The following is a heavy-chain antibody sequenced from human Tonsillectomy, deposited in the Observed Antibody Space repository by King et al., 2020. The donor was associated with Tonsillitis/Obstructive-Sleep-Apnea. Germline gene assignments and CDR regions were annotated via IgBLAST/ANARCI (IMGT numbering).Heavy chain of an antibody. CDR3: ARHVIDGYGTNFDF. J-gene: IGHJ4*02. V-gene: IGHV4-39*01. D-gene: IGHD5-24*01. Sequence: QLQESGPGLVKPSETLSLTCTVSGHSIRSSTYYWGWIRQPPGKGLEWIGNIYYTGSTYYNPSLKSRVTISVDTSKNQFSLKLSSVTAADTAVYYCARHVIDGYGTNFDFWGQGTLVTVSS. CDR2: IYYTGST. CDR1: GHSIRSSTYY.